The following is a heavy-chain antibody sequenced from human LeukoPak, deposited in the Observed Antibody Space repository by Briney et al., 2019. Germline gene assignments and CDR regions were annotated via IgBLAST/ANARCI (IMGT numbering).Heavy chain of an antibody. D-gene: IGHD6-13*01. CDR1: GYTLTELS. Sequence: ASVKVSCKVSGYTLTELSIHWVRQAPGKGLEWMGGFDPEDGEAIYAQKFQGRVTITEETSTDPAYMELTSLRSEDTAVYYCTTGDPSNSSPLFRYYYYSIDVWGTGTPVTVSS. CDR3: TTGDPSNSSPLFRYYYYSIDV. CDR2: FDPEDGEA. V-gene: IGHV1-24*01. J-gene: IGHJ6*03.